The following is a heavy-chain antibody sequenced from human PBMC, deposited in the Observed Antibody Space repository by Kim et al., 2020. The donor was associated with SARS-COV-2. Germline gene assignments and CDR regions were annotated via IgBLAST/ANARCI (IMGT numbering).Heavy chain of an antibody. CDR2: IIPVFGTT. CDR3: AWGDGVVDATTPPDH. D-gene: IGHD2-15*01. V-gene: IGHV1-69*01. Sequence: SVKVSCKASGATFSSYTFTWVRQVPGQGLEWVGGIIPVFGTTDYPQKCQGRVTVTADETTNTVYLELSSLTSDDSAIYYYAWGDGVVDATTPPDHWGQG. CDR1: GATFSSYT. J-gene: IGHJ5*02.